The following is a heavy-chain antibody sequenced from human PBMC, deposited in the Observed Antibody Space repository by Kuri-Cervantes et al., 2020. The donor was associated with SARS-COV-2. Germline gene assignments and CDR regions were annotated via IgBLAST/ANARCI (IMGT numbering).Heavy chain of an antibody. CDR2: IYHSGST. J-gene: IGHJ4*02. CDR3: ARDSYCINGVCLLGY. V-gene: IGHV4-30-2*01. Sequence: LRLSCTVSGGSIGSGGYYWSWIRQPPGKGLEWIGYIYHSGSTYYNPSLKGRVTISVDRSKNQFSLKLSSVTAADTALYYCARDSYCINGVCLLGYWGQGTLVTVSS. D-gene: IGHD2-8*01. CDR1: GGSIGSGGYY.